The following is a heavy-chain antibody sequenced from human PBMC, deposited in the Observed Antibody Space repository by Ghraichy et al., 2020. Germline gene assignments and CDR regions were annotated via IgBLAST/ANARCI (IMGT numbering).Heavy chain of an antibody. CDR1: GFSFSSYA. CDR2: ISEGDGIT. Sequence: GGSLRLSCGASGFSFSSYAMTWARQAPGKGLEYVSSISEGDGITYYSDSVKGRFTISRDNSKNTLYLQLNSLRAEDTAVYYCAKGGLGRRPGLDYWGQGTLVTVSS. J-gene: IGHJ4*02. V-gene: IGHV3-23*01. CDR3: AKGGLGRRPGLDY.